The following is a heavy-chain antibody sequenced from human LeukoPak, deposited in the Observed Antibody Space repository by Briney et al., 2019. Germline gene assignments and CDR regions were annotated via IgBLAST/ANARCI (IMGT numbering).Heavy chain of an antibody. Sequence: GGSLRLSCAASGFTFSSYAMSWVRQAPGKGLEWTSGISGSGGSTYHADSVKGRFTISRDNSKNTLYLQMTSLRAEDTAVYYCAKELYSYGSGCYGYWGQGTLVTVVS. CDR3: AKELYSYGSGCYGY. V-gene: IGHV3-23*01. CDR2: ISGSGGST. D-gene: IGHD3-10*01. J-gene: IGHJ4*02. CDR1: GFTFSSYA.